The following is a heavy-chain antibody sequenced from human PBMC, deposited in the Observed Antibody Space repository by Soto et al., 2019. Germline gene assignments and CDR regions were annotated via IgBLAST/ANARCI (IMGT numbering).Heavy chain of an antibody. CDR1: GGTFSDYT. CDR3: ATDRALGELDY. CDR2: IIPILGIA. V-gene: IGHV1-69*02. D-gene: IGHD3-16*01. J-gene: IGHJ4*02. Sequence: QVQLVQSGAAVKKPGSSVKVSCKTSGGTFSDYTISWVRQAPGQGLEWMGRIIPILGIANYAQKFQGRVTITADKSTNTAYMDLSSLRSEDTAVYYCATDRALGELDYRCQGTLVTVSS.